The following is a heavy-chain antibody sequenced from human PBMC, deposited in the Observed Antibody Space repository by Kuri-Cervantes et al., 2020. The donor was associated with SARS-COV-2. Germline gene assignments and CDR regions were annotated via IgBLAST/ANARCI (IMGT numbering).Heavy chain of an antibody. D-gene: IGHD6-13*01. V-gene: IGHV5-51*01. Sequence: GGSLRLSCKGSGYSFSSYWIAWVRQMPGKGLEWMGIIYPGDSDTRYSPSFQGQVTILADKSISTAYLQWSSLKASDTAMYYCARRGEGAADYWGQGTLVTVSS. CDR2: IYPGDSDT. CDR1: GYSFSSYW. CDR3: ARRGEGAADY. J-gene: IGHJ4*02.